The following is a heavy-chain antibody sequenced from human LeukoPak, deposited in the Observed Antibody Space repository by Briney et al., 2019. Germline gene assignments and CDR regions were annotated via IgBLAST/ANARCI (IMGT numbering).Heavy chain of an antibody. CDR3: ARGGSWTGSFTDFDY. CDR1: GGSISSGSYY. CDR2: IYTSGST. V-gene: IGHV4-61*02. D-gene: IGHD3/OR15-3a*01. Sequence: SQTLSLTCTVSGGSISSGSYYWSWIRQPAGKGLEWIGRIYTSGSTNYNPSLKSRVTISVDTSKNQFSLKLSSVTAADTAVYYCARGGSWTGSFTDFDYWGQGTLVTVSS. J-gene: IGHJ4*02.